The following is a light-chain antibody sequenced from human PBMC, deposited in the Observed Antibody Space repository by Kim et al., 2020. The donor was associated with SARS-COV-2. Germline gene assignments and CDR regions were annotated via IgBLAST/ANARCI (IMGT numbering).Light chain of an antibody. CDR1: SSDVGAYNF. V-gene: IGLV2-14*03. CDR2: DVT. Sequence: QSALTQPASVSGSPGQSITMSCTGTSSDVGAYNFVSWYQQHPDKAPKLMIYDVTNRPSGVSNRFSGSKSGNTASLTISGLQAEDEADYYCSSYTATSTLVCGTGTKVTVL. J-gene: IGLJ1*01. CDR3: SSYTATSTLV.